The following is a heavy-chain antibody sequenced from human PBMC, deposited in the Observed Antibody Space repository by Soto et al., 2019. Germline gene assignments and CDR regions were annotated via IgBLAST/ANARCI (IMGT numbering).Heavy chain of an antibody. CDR1: GFSVSSNY. CDR2: IYNIGTT. J-gene: IGHJ5*02. V-gene: IGHV3-53*01. D-gene: IGHD2-15*01. CDR3: AGDFRVGGP. Sequence: EVQVVESGGGLIQPGGSVRLSCAASGFSVSSNYMTWVRQAPGKGLEWVSVIYNIGTTYYADFVKGRFTISRDNSKNTVYLQMNSLRAEDTAFYYCAGDFRVGGPWGQGTLVTVSS.